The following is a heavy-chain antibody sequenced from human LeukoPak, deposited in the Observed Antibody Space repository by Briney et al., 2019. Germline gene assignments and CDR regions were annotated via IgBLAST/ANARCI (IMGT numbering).Heavy chain of an antibody. CDR1: VLTFSSYG. CDR3: AKSRGCSSTSCLVDY. Sequence: GGSLRLSCAASVLTFSSYGMHWVRQAPGKGLEWVAVISYDGSNKYYADSVKGRFTISRDNSKNTLYLQMNSLRAEDTAVYYCAKSRGCSSTSCLVDYWGQGTLVTVSS. CDR2: ISYDGSNK. J-gene: IGHJ4*02. D-gene: IGHD2-2*01. V-gene: IGHV3-30*18.